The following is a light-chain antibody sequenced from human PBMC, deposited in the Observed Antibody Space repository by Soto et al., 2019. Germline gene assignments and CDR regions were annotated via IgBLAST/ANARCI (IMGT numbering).Light chain of an antibody. V-gene: IGLV2-8*01. CDR3: TSYAGSNIPVV. Sequence: QSALTQPPSASGSPGQSVTISCTGTTSDVGVYNFVSWYQQHPGKAPKLMIYEVSTRPSGVPDRFSGSKSGNTASLTVSGVQAYDGADYYCTSYAGSNIPVVVGGGTKLT. CDR2: EVS. J-gene: IGLJ2*01. CDR1: TSDVGVYNF.